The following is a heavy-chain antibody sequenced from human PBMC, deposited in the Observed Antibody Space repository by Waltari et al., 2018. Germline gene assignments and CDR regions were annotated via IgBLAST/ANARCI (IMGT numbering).Heavy chain of an antibody. D-gene: IGHD2-21*02. CDR3: ARQGMLRYCGGDCYSFDY. Sequence: EVQLVQSGAEVKTPGESLKISCTGSGYSFTSYWIGWVRQMPGKGLEWMGIIYPGDSDTRYSPSFQGQVTISADKSISTAYLQWSSLKASDTAMYYCARQGMLRYCGGDCYSFDYWGQGTLVTVSS. CDR1: GYSFTSYW. V-gene: IGHV5-51*01. J-gene: IGHJ4*02. CDR2: IYPGDSDT.